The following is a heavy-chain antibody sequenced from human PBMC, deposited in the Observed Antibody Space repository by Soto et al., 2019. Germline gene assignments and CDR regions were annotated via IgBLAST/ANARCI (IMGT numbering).Heavy chain of an antibody. CDR2: TYYRSKWYN. V-gene: IGHV6-1*01. CDR1: GDSVSSNSAA. Sequence: SQTLSLTCAISGDSVSSNSAAWNWIRQSPSRGLEWLGRTYYRSKWYNDYAVSVKSRITINPDTSKNQFSLQLNSVTPEDTAVYYCARGRYCSGGSFYAHGVWFDPWGQGTLVTVSS. J-gene: IGHJ5*02. CDR3: ARGRYCSGGSFYAHGVWFDP. D-gene: IGHD2-15*01.